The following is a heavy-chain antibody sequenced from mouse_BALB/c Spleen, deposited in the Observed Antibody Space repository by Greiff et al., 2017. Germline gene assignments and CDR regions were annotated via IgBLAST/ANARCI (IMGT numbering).Heavy chain of an antibody. CDR1: GYSITSDYA. V-gene: IGHV3-2*02. CDR3: ANYYGSSYFAY. CDR2: ISYSGST. D-gene: IGHD1-1*01. Sequence: EVQLQQSGPGLVKPSQSLSLTCTVTGYSITSDYAWNWIRQFPGNKLEWMGYISYSGSTSYNPSLKSRISITRDTSKNQFFLQLNSVTTEDTATYYCANYYGSSYFAYWGQGTLVTVSA. J-gene: IGHJ3*01.